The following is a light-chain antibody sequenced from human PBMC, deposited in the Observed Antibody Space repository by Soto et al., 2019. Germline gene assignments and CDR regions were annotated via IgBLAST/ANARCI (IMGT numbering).Light chain of an antibody. Sequence: QSVLTQPPSASGTPGQRVTISCSGSSSNIGSNTVNWYQHLPGTAPKLLIYTNNQRPSGVPDRFSGSKFGTSASLAISGLQSGDEADYYCVAWDDSLNGYVFGPGTKVTVL. J-gene: IGLJ1*01. CDR1: SSNIGSNT. V-gene: IGLV1-44*01. CDR3: VAWDDSLNGYV. CDR2: TNN.